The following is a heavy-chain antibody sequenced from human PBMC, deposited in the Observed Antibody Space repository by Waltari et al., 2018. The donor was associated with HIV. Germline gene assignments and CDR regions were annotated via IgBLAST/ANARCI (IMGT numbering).Heavy chain of an antibody. CDR2: IYPGDSDT. CDR3: ARRRTMVRGVIRYYFGMDV. J-gene: IGHJ6*02. CDR1: GYSFTSYW. V-gene: IGHV5-51*03. D-gene: IGHD3-10*01. Sequence: EVQLVQSGAAVKKPGESLKISCKGSGYSFTSYWIGWVRQMPGKGLEWMGIIYPGDSDTRYSPSFQGQVNISADKSINTAYLQWSSLKASDTAMYYCARRRTMVRGVIRYYFGMDVWGQGTTVSVSS.